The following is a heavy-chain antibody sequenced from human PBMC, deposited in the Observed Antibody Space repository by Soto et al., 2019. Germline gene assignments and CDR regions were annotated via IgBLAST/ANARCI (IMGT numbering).Heavy chain of an antibody. CDR2: IYPGDSDT. J-gene: IGHJ6*01. CDR1: GYSFTSYW. D-gene: IGHD3-10*01. CDR3: ARLSITAHKYGMDG. V-gene: IGHV5-51*01. Sequence: GESLKITCMASGYSFTSYWIGWVRHMRGKALEWMGIIYPGDSDTRYSPSFQGQVTISADKSISTAYLQWSSLTASDTAMYYCARLSITAHKYGMDGLAPETRFTISS.